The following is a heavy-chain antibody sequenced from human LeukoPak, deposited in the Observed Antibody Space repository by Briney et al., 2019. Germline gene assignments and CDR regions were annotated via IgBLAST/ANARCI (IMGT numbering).Heavy chain of an antibody. D-gene: IGHD3-16*01. CDR1: AFIFSNYA. V-gene: IGHV3-21*01. Sequence: GGSLRLSCETSAFIFSNYAMSWVRQAPGKGLEWVSSITSSSSYIYYADSMKGRFTISRDNAKNSLYLQMNSLRAEDTAVYYCARDPFGGAPAWGQGTLVTVSS. CDR3: ARDPFGGAPA. CDR2: ITSSSSYI. J-gene: IGHJ5*02.